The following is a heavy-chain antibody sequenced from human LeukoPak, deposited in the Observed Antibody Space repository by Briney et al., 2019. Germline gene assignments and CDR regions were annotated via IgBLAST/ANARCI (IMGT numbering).Heavy chain of an antibody. D-gene: IGHD4-17*01. CDR2: FHTDGGT. CDR3: ARGSGPGVTTIDS. Sequence: GGSLRLSCAASGFTFSNYDMHWVRQAPGKGLERVSAFHTDGGTYYLDSVKGRFTISREDAKNSLYLQMNTLRAGDTAVYYCARGSGPGVTTIDSWGQGTLVIVSS. J-gene: IGHJ4*02. V-gene: IGHV3-13*01. CDR1: GFTFSNYD.